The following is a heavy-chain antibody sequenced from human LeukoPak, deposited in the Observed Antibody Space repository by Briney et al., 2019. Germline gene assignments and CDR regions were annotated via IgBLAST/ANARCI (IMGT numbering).Heavy chain of an antibody. J-gene: IGHJ5*02. Sequence: PSETLSLTCTVSAGSISSHYWSWNRQPPGEGLEWIGYIYYSGSTNYNPSLKSRVTISVDTFKNQFSLKPSSVTAADTAVYYCASHKGYIAAQWFDPWGQGTLVTVSS. D-gene: IGHD6-6*01. CDR2: IYYSGST. V-gene: IGHV4-59*11. CDR3: ASHKGYIAAQWFDP. CDR1: AGSISSHY.